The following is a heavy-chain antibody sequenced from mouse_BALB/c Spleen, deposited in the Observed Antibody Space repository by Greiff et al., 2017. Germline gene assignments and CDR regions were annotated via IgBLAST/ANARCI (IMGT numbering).Heavy chain of an antibody. D-gene: IGHD2-1*01. V-gene: IGHV1S81*02. Sequence: VQLQQPGAELVKPGASVKLSCKASGYTFTSYWMHWVKQRPGQGLEWIGEINPSNGRTNYNEKFKSKATLTVDKSSSTAYMQLSSLTSEDSAVYYGARKDYGNYDYYYAMDYWGQGTSVTVSA. J-gene: IGHJ4*01. CDR2: INPSNGRT. CDR3: ARKDYGNYDYYYAMDY. CDR1: GYTFTSYW.